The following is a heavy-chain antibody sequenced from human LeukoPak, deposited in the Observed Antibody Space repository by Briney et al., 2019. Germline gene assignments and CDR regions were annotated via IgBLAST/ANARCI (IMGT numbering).Heavy chain of an antibody. V-gene: IGHV3-23*01. CDR2: ISDSGDST. D-gene: IGHD7-27*01. CDR3: ANPWGSAYWYFDL. J-gene: IGHJ2*01. CDR1: GFTFRNYA. Sequence: GGSLRLSCAASGFTFRNYAMGWVRQAPGRGLEWVSSISDSGDSTYYADPVKGRFTISRDNSRNTLFLQMYSLRAEDTAVYYCANPWGSAYWYFDLWGRGTLVTVSS.